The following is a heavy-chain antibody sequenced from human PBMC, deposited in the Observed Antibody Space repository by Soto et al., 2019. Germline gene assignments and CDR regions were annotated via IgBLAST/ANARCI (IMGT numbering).Heavy chain of an antibody. Sequence: ASVKVSCKASGYTFTSYAMHWVRQAPGQRLEWMGWINAGNGNTKYSQKFQGRVTITRDTSASTAYMELSSLRSEDTAVYYCARDARLYSSSWPYGMDVWGQGTTVTVSS. J-gene: IGHJ6*02. CDR1: GYTFTSYA. D-gene: IGHD6-13*01. CDR3: ARDARLYSSSWPYGMDV. V-gene: IGHV1-3*01. CDR2: INAGNGNT.